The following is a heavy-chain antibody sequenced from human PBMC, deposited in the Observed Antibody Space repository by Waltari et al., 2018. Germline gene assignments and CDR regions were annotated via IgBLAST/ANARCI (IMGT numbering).Heavy chain of an antibody. CDR2: IWPDDSDT. D-gene: IGHD3-10*01. J-gene: IGHJ3*01. Sequence: EVQLVQSGPEVKKSGESLRISCQVSGDSFISYWIAGVRQMPGKGLEYMGIIWPDDSDTRYSPSFQGQVIISVDKSIGTAYLQLNTLKASDTAMYYCARPRRGRDAFDVWGPGTMVTVS. CDR1: GDSFISYW. CDR3: ARPRRGRDAFDV. V-gene: IGHV5-51*03.